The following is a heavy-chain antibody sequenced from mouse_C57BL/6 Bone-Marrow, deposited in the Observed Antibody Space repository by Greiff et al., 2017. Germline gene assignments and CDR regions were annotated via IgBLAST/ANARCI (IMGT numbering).Heavy chain of an antibody. Sequence: EVHLVESGGGLVQPKGSLKLSCAASGFSFNTYAMNWVRQAPGKGLEWVARIRSKSNNYATYYADSVKDRFTISRDDSESMLYLQMNNLKTEDTAMYYCVRRGYYGSSPFAYWGQGTLVTVSA. J-gene: IGHJ3*01. V-gene: IGHV10-1*01. D-gene: IGHD1-1*01. CDR3: VRRGYYGSSPFAY. CDR1: GFSFNTYA. CDR2: IRSKSNNYAT.